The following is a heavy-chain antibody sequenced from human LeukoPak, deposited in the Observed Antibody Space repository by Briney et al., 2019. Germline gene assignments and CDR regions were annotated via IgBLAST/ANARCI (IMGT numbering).Heavy chain of an antibody. J-gene: IGHJ5*02. V-gene: IGHV4-39*01. CDR1: GGSISSSTYY. D-gene: IGHD3-10*01. Sequence: SETLSLTCTVSGGSISSSTYYWGWIRQSPGMGLEWIGTIYYSGSPYYNPSLKSRVTISVDTSKKQFSLRLSSVTAADTAVYYCARHVGFITMVRGVINNNWFDPWGQGTLVTVSS. CDR3: ARHVGFITMVRGVINNNWFDP. CDR2: IYYSGSP.